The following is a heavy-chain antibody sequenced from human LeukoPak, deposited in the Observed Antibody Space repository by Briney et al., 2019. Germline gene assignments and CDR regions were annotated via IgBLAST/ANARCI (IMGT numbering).Heavy chain of an antibody. CDR2: INSDGSST. CDR1: GFTFSSYW. CDR3: ARERYSAYDFFDY. Sequence: AGGSLRLSCAASGFTFSSYWMHWVRQAPGKGLVWVSRINSDGSSTSYADSVKGRFTISRDNGKNTLYLQMNSLRAEDTAVYYCARERYSAYDFFDYWGQGTLVTVSS. V-gene: IGHV3-74*01. D-gene: IGHD5-12*01. J-gene: IGHJ4*02.